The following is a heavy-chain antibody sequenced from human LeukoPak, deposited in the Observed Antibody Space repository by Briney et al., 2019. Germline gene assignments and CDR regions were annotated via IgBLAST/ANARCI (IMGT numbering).Heavy chain of an antibody. CDR2: IYSSGNT. Sequence: GGSLRLSCAASGFSVSSNHMSWVRQAPGKGLEWVSVIYSSGNTHYADSVKGRFTISRDNSKNTLYLQMNSLRAEDTAVYYCARGIAEASIVGVFDCWGQGTLVTVSS. D-gene: IGHD6-13*01. V-gene: IGHV3-66*01. CDR1: GFSVSSNH. CDR3: ARGIAEASIVGVFDC. J-gene: IGHJ4*02.